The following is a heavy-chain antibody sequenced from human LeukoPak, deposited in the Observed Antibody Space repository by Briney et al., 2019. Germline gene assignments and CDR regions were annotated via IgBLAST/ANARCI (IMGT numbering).Heavy chain of an antibody. CDR2: MNPNSGNT. CDR1: GYTFTSYY. CDR3: AIIYSSGWYKGFPYYYYGMDV. D-gene: IGHD6-19*01. J-gene: IGHJ6*02. V-gene: IGHV1-8*02. Sequence: ASVTVSFKASGYTFTSYYMHWVRQAPGQGLEWMGWMNPNSGNTGYAQKFQGRVTMTRNTSISTAYMELSSLRSEDTAVYYCAIIYSSGWYKGFPYYYYGMDVWGQGTTVTVSS.